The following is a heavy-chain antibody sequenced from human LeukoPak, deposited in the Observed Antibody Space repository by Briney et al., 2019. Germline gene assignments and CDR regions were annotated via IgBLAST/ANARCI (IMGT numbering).Heavy chain of an antibody. Sequence: GGSLRLSCAASGFTFSSYAMHWVRQAPGKGLEWVAIISYDGSNKYYADSVKGRFTISRDNSKNTLYLQMNSLRAEDTAVYYCAKDRQGSGWYYWGQGTLVTASS. D-gene: IGHD6-19*01. J-gene: IGHJ4*02. CDR3: AKDRQGSGWYY. CDR1: GFTFSSYA. CDR2: ISYDGSNK. V-gene: IGHV3-30*18.